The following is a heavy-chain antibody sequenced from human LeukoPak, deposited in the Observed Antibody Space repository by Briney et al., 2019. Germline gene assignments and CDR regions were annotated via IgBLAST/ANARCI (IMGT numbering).Heavy chain of an antibody. Sequence: PSQTLSLTCTVSGGSISGHHWTWIRQPPGTGLEWIGYFYDSGDFNYNPSLKSRVTIWMDMSNNHFSLTMSSVTAADTAMYYCARLLRPGGRKGDAFDIWGQGTLVTVSS. CDR1: GGSISGHH. J-gene: IGHJ3*02. V-gene: IGHV4-59*08. CDR3: ARLLRPGGRKGDAFDI. D-gene: IGHD1-26*01. CDR2: FYDSGDF.